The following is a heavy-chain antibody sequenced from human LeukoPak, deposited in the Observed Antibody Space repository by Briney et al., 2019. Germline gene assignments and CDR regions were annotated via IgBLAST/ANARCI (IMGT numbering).Heavy chain of an antibody. J-gene: IGHJ4*02. CDR3: ARAQLLTAPAGTFADN. Sequence: GASVKVSCKASGYRFTDYFMHWVRQAPGQGPEWMGWFNPKSGDKNYAQQFQGRVTMTRDTSINTAYMEMSGLTSDDTAVYYCARAQLLTAPAGTFADNWGQGTLVTVSS. V-gene: IGHV1-2*02. CDR1: GYRFTDYF. CDR2: FNPKSGDK. D-gene: IGHD6-13*01.